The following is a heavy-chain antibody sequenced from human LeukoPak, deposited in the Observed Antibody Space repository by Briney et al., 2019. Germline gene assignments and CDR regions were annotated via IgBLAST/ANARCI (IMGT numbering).Heavy chain of an antibody. CDR1: GYTLTELS. CDR3: ATQISNTRGYSYGQGNWYFDL. V-gene: IGHV1-24*01. J-gene: IGHJ2*01. Sequence: ASVKVSCKVSGYTLTELSMHWVRQAPGKGLEWMGGFDPEDGERIYAQKFQGRVTMTEDTSTDTAYMELSSLRSEDTAVYYCATQISNTRGYSYGQGNWYFDLWGRGTLVTVSS. CDR2: FDPEDGER. D-gene: IGHD5-18*01.